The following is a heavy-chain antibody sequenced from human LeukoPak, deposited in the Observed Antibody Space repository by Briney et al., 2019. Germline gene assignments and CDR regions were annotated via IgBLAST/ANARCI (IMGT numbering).Heavy chain of an antibody. J-gene: IGHJ3*01. CDR2: FSTYNGDT. CDR1: GDTFTNYG. V-gene: IGHV1-18*01. CDR3: AIGQGVITWGGADVYDV. Sequence: ASVKVSCKASGDTFTNYGINWVRQAPGQRPEWMGWFSTYNGDTKYAQKLKGRLTLTADTLKTTAYMKLRTLISDDTATYYCAIGQGVITWGGADVYDVWGQGTTVIVSS. D-gene: IGHD3-16*01.